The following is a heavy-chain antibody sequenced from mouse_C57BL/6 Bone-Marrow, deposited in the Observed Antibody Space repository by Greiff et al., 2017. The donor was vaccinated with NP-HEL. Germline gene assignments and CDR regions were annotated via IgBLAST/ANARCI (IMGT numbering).Heavy chain of an antibody. CDR1: GFTFSSYT. Sequence: DVQLVESGGGLVKPGGSLKLSCAASGFTFSSYTMSWVRQTPEKRLEWVATISGGGGNTYYPDSVKGRFTISRDNAKNTLYLQMSSLRSEDTALYYCARHETAFMDYWGQGTSVTVSS. CDR2: ISGGGGNT. V-gene: IGHV5-9*01. CDR3: ARHETAFMDY. J-gene: IGHJ4*01.